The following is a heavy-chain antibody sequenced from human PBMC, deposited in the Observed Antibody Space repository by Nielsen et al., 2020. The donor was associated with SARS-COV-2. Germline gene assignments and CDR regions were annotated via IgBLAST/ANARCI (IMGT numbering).Heavy chain of an antibody. CDR3: ARGIGYCSSTSCYAGWFDP. V-gene: IGHV4-61*01. Sequence: SETLSLTCTVSGGSISSSSYYWSWIRQPPGKGLEWIGYIYYSGSTNYNPSLKSRVTISVDTSKNQFSLKLSSVTAADTAVYYCARGIGYCSSTSCYAGWFDPWGQGTLVTVSS. CDR2: IYYSGST. J-gene: IGHJ5*02. D-gene: IGHD2-2*01. CDR1: GGSISSSSYY.